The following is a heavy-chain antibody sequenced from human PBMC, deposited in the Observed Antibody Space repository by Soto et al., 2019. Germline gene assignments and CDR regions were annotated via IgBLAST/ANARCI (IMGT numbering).Heavy chain of an antibody. CDR3: ARDRLRLGELSLLGYFDY. Sequence: QVQLEESGGGVVQPGRSLRLSCAASGFTFSRHTMHWVRQAPGKGLEWVASISYDGSNKYCADSVKGRFTISRDNSKNTLSVQMDSLRAEDTAVYYCARDRLRLGELSLLGYFDYWGQGTLVTVSS. CDR2: ISYDGSNK. CDR1: GFTFSRHT. J-gene: IGHJ4*02. V-gene: IGHV3-30*04. D-gene: IGHD3-16*02.